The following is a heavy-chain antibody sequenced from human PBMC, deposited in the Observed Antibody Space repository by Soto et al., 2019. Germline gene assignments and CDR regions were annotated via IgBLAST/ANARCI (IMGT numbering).Heavy chain of an antibody. CDR2: INHSGST. J-gene: IGHJ6*03. D-gene: IGHD6-6*01. CDR3: ARGPSPLGKARRSSRAARPGRDYYYYMDV. CDR1: GGSFSGYY. Sequence: QVQLQQWGAGLLKPSETLSLTCAVYGGSFSGYYWSWIRQPPGKGLEWIGEINHSGSTNYSPSLKSRVTISGDTSKNQFSLKLSSVNAADTAVYYCARGPSPLGKARRSSRAARPGRDYYYYMDVWGKGNTVTVSS. V-gene: IGHV4-34*01.